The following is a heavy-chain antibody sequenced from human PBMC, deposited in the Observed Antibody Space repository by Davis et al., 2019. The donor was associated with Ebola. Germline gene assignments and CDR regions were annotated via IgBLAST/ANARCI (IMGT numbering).Heavy chain of an antibody. J-gene: IGHJ3*02. CDR2: IGTRGDPT. V-gene: IGHV3-48*02. CDR3: VRDYLFALDI. Sequence: GESLKISCAASGFTFSSYTMNWVRQAPGKGLEWVSYIGTRGDPTVYADSVKGRFTVSRDDANNSLSLLMNSLRDEDTAIYYCVRDYLFALDIWGRGTMVTVSS. CDR1: GFTFSSYT.